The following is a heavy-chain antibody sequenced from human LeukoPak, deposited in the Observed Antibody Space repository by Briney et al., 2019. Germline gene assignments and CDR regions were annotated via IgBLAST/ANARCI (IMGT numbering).Heavy chain of an antibody. D-gene: IGHD3-10*01. CDR1: GFTFSSYG. CDR2: IRYDGSNK. V-gene: IGHV3-30*02. J-gene: IGHJ5*02. Sequence: PGGSLRLSCAASGFTFSSYGMHWVRQAPGKGLEWVAFIRYDGSNKYYADSVEGRFTISRDNSKNTLYLQMNSLRAEDTAVYYCAKPSGYGSGSYFLDPWGQGTLVTVSS. CDR3: AKPSGYGSGSYFLDP.